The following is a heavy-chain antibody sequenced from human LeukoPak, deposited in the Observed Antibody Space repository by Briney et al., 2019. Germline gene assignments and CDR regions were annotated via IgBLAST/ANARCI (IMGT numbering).Heavy chain of an antibody. V-gene: IGHV1-58*02. Sequence: ASVKVSCKASGYTFTSYGISWVRQAPGQGLEWIGWIVVGSGNTNYAQKFQERVTITRVMSTSTAYMELSSLRSEDTAVYYCARDYSGVGAALDYWGQGTLVTVSS. CDR1: GYTFTSYG. CDR3: ARDYSGVGAALDY. D-gene: IGHD1-26*01. CDR2: IVVGSGNT. J-gene: IGHJ4*02.